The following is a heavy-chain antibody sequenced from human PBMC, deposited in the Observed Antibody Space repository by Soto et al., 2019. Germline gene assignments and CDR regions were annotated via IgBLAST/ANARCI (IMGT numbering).Heavy chain of an antibody. J-gene: IGHJ5*02. V-gene: IGHV1-2*04. CDR1: GYTFTGYY. D-gene: IGHD1-1*01. Sequence: AASVKVSCKASGYTFTGYYMHWVRQAPGQGLEWMGWINPNSGGTNYAQKFQGWVTMTRDTSISTAYMELSRLRSDDTAVYYCARSTHYGGTTKNWFDPRGQRTLVTVSS. CDR2: INPNSGGT. CDR3: ARSTHYGGTTKNWFDP.